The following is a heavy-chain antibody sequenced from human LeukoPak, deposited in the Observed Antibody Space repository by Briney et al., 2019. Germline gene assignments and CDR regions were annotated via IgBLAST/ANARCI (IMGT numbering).Heavy chain of an antibody. J-gene: IGHJ3*02. V-gene: IGHV3-64*01. CDR2: ISSNGVST. D-gene: IGHD6-19*01. Sequence: GGSLRLSCAASGFIFSSYAMYWVRQAPGKGLEYVSAISSNGVSTYYGNSLKGRFTISRDNSKNTLFLQMGSLRAEDMAVYYCARALYSSGWTHAFDIWGQGTMVTVSS. CDR3: ARALYSSGWTHAFDI. CDR1: GFIFSSYA.